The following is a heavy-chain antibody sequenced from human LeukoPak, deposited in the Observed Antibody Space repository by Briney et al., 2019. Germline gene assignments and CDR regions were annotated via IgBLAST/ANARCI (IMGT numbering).Heavy chain of an antibody. CDR2: IRSKADTYAT. V-gene: IGHV3-73*01. CDR1: GFIFSDSA. D-gene: IGHD1-26*01. Sequence: PGGSLRLSCVASGFIFSDSAMHWVRQASGKGLEWVGRIRSKADTYATEYAASVKGRFTISRDDSKNTLYLQMNSLRAEDTAVYYCASHSGSPTLGAFDIWGQGTMVTVSS. J-gene: IGHJ3*02. CDR3: ASHSGSPTLGAFDI.